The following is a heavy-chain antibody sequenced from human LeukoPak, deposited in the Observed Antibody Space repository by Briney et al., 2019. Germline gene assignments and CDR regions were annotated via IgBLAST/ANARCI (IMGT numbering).Heavy chain of an antibody. Sequence: PGGSLRLSCAASGFTFSSYSMNWVRQAPGKGLEWVSYISSSSSTIYYADSVKGRFTISRDNAKNSLYLQMNSLRAEDTAVYYCARDSTFVALDYWGQGTLVTVSS. CDR2: ISSSSSTI. CDR1: GFTFSSYS. J-gene: IGHJ4*02. CDR3: ARDSTFVALDY. D-gene: IGHD2-15*01. V-gene: IGHV3-48*01.